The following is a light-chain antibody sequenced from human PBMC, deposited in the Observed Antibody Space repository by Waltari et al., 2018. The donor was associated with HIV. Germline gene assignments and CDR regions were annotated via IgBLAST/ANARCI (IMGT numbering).Light chain of an antibody. CDR2: RNN. V-gene: IGLV1-44*01. CDR1: GSNIGSTN. J-gene: IGLJ2*01. CDR3: AAWDDSLNGPV. Sequence: QSVLTQSPSASGTPGQRVTISCSGRGSNIGSTNVHWYQQVPGTAPKLLIYRNNRRPSGVPDQFSGSKSGASASLAISGLQSEDEADYYCAAWDDSLNGPVFGGGTRLTVL.